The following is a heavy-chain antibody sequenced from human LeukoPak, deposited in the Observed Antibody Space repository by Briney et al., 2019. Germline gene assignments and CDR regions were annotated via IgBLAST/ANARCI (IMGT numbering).Heavy chain of an antibody. CDR1: GGSISSYY. CDR3: ARSQRIVVVPAAIVDYYYYMDV. D-gene: IGHD2-2*01. V-gene: IGHV4-4*07. Sequence: PSETLSLTCTVSGGSISSYYWRWIRQPAGKGLECIGRIYSSGSTNYNTSLKGRVTMSVDTSKNQFSLKLSSVTAADTAVYYCARSQRIVVVPAAIVDYYYYMDVWGKGTTVTVSS. J-gene: IGHJ6*03. CDR2: IYSSGST.